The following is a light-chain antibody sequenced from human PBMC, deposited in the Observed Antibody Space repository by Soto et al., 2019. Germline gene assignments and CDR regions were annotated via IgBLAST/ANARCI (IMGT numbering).Light chain of an antibody. Sequence: EIVLTQSPGTLSLSPGERATLSCRASQSVSRSYLAWYQQKPGQAPRLLIYDASSRATGIPDRFSGSGSGTDFTLTISRLEPEDFAVYYCQHYGSSPLTFGGGTKVEIK. CDR1: QSVSRSY. V-gene: IGKV3-20*01. J-gene: IGKJ4*01. CDR2: DAS. CDR3: QHYGSSPLT.